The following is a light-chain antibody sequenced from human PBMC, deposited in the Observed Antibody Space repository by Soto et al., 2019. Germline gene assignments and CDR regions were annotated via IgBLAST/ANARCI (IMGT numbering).Light chain of an antibody. CDR1: QSISSD. Sequence: DIQMTQSPSSLSASVGDRVTITCRASQSISSDLNWYQQKPGKVPKLLIYAASSLQSGVPTRFSGSGSGTDFTLTISSLQPEDFATYYCQQSYSTLITFGQGTRLEIK. V-gene: IGKV1-39*01. J-gene: IGKJ5*01. CDR3: QQSYSTLIT. CDR2: AAS.